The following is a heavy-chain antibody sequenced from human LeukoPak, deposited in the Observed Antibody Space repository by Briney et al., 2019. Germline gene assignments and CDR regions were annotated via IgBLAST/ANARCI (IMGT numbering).Heavy chain of an antibody. CDR2: IWPDGSDK. V-gene: IGHV3-7*04. Sequence: GGSLRLSCAASGFTFSDYWMAWVRQAPGKGLEWVANIWPDGSDKYHVDSVRGRFTISRDNAQNSLNLQMNSLRAEDSAVYYCARGGVNAGLDRWGQGTLVTVSS. D-gene: IGHD3-10*01. J-gene: IGHJ5*02. CDR1: GFTFSDYW. CDR3: ARGGVNAGLDR.